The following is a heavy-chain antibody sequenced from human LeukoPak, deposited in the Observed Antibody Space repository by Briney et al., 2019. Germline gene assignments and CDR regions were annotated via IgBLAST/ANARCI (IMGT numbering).Heavy chain of an antibody. CDR2: VKSDGSNP. Sequence: QPGGSLRLSCAASRFSFSNYWMHWVRQAPGKGLVWVSRVKSDGSNPSYADSVKGRFTISRDNAENMLYLQMNILGAEDTAVYYCARDIVSGSGSLDYWGQGTLVTVSS. J-gene: IGHJ4*02. D-gene: IGHD3-10*01. CDR1: RFSFSNYW. V-gene: IGHV3-74*01. CDR3: ARDIVSGSGSLDY.